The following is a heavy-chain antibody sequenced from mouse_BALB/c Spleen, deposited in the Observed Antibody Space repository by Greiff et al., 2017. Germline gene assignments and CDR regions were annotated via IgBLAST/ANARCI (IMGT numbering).Heavy chain of an antibody. CDR1: GYAFTNYW. J-gene: IGHJ4*01. CDR2: IYPGSGNT. V-gene: IGHV1-63*01. CDR3: ARSEIYYDYGGDY. D-gene: IGHD2-4*01. Sequence: VQLVESGAELVRPGTSVKISCKASGYAFTNYWLGWVKQRPGHGLEWIGDIYPGSGNTYYNEKFKGKATLTADKSSSTAYMQRSSLTSEDSAVYFCARSEIYYDYGGDYWGQGTSVTVSS.